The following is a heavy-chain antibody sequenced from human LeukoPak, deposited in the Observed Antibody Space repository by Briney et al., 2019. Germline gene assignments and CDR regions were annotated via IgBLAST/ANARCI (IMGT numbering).Heavy chain of an antibody. D-gene: IGHD2-8*01. V-gene: IGHV3-66*01. CDR1: GFTVGNNY. CDR2: IFSHGET. CDR3: ARDPPAVSINTYA. J-gene: IGHJ4*02. Sequence: GGSLRLSCAASGFTVGNNYMYWVRQAPGKGLEWVSLIFSHGETSYADSVKGRFTISRDNSKNTLYLQMNGLRVEDTAVYYCARDPPAVSINTYAWGQGTLVTVSS.